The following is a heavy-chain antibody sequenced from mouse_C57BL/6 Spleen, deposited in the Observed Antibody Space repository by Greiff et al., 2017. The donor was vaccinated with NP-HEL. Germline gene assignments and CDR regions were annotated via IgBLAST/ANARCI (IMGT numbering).Heavy chain of an antibody. J-gene: IGHJ2*01. CDR1: GFTFSSYT. CDR2: ISGGGGNT. D-gene: IGHD1-1*01. CDR3: ARQLYYGNFDY. V-gene: IGHV5-9*01. Sequence: EVMLVESGGGLVKPGGSLKLSCAASGFTFSSYTMSWVRQTPEKRLEWVATISGGGGNTYYPDSVKGRFTISRDNAKNTLYLQMSSLRSEDTALYYCARQLYYGNFDYWGQGTTLTVSS.